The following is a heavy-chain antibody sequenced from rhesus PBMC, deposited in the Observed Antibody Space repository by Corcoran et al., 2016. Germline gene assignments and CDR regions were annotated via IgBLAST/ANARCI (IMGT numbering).Heavy chain of an antibody. D-gene: IGHD3-34*01. CDR2: FSSSGDST. V-gene: IGHV3S42*01. CDR3: AKSNWGDYYIDY. J-gene: IGHJ4*01. Sequence: EVQLVESGGGLAKPGGSLRLSCAASGFTFSNYWMNWVRQTPGKGLEWISAFSSSGDSTYSADSGKGRFNLSRDHSKNTLSLQMNSLRAEDTAVYYCAKSNWGDYYIDYWGQGVLVTVSS. CDR1: GFTFSNYW.